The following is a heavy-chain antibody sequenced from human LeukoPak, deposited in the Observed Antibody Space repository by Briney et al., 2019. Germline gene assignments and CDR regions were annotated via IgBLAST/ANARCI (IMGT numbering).Heavy chain of an antibody. V-gene: IGHV4-61*05. CDR1: GGSISTSYYY. CDR2: IYYSGNT. J-gene: IGHJ4*02. Sequence: SETLSLTCAVSGGSISTSYYYWTWIRQPPGKGLEWIGYIYYSGNTNYNPSLKSRVTISVDTSKNQFSLMLGSVTAADTAVFYCARQRGGYVDYWGQGTLVTVSS. D-gene: IGHD2-15*01. CDR3: ARQRGGYVDY.